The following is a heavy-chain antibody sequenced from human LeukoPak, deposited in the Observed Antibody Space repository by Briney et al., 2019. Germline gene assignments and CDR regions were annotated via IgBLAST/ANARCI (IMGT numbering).Heavy chain of an antibody. Sequence: GGSLRLSCAASGFIFNNNTMNWVRQAPGKGLEWVASISTSGAYIYYADSVKGRFTISRDNAKNSLYLQMNSLRAEDSAVYYCARYPLSYSDYYMDVWGTGTTVTVSS. V-gene: IGHV3-21*01. CDR1: GFIFNNNT. CDR3: ARYPLSYSDYYMDV. D-gene: IGHD2-15*01. CDR2: ISTSGAYI. J-gene: IGHJ6*03.